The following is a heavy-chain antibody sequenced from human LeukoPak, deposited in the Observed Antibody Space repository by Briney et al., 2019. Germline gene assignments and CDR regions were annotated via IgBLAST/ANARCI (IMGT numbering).Heavy chain of an antibody. J-gene: IGHJ5*01. CDR3: ARDLTYCGRACYRDQFDP. V-gene: IGHV1-18*01. Sequence: ASVTVSCKASGYSFTSYGLSWARQAPGQGHGWMGWVRGDKVNTYPAERFQSRVTMTTDTSTTTAYMELRSLRSDDTAGYYSARDLTYCGRACYRDQFDPCSQRTPVTVSS. CDR2: VRGDKVNT. CDR1: GYSFTSYG. D-gene: IGHD2-21*02.